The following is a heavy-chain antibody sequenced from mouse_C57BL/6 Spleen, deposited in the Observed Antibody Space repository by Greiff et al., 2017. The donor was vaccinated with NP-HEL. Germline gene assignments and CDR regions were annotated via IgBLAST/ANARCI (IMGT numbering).Heavy chain of an antibody. J-gene: IGHJ1*03. V-gene: IGHV5-17*01. Sequence: EVKLMESGGGLVKPGGSLKLSCAASGFTFSDYGMHWVRQAPEKGLEWVAYISSGSSTIYYADTVKGRFTISRDNAKNTLFLQMTSLRSEDTAMYYCACSSYGYFDVWGTGTTVTVSS. CDR3: ACSSYGYFDV. CDR2: ISSGSSTI. CDR1: GFTFSDYG. D-gene: IGHD1-1*01.